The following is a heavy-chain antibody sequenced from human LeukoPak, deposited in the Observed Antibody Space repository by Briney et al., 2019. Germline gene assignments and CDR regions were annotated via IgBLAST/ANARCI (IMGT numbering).Heavy chain of an antibody. V-gene: IGHV4-34*01. CDR2: INHSGST. CDR1: GGSFSGYY. D-gene: IGHD3-22*01. Sequence: SETLSLTCAAYGGSFSGYYWSWIRQPPGKGLEWIGEINHSGSTNYNPSLKSRVTISVDTSKNQFSLKLSSVTAADTAVYYCARGYYYDSTADFWGQGTLVTVSS. CDR3: ARGYYYDSTADF. J-gene: IGHJ4*02.